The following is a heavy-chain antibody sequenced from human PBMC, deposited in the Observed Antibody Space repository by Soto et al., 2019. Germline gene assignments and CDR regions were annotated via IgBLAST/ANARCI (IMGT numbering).Heavy chain of an antibody. J-gene: IGHJ6*03. Sequence: EVQLVESGGGLVKPGGSLRLSCAASGFTFSSYSMNWVRQAPGKGLEWVSSISSSSSYIYYADSVKGRFTISRDNAKNSLYLQMNSLRAEDTAVYYCAREGKEWLTLYCYYMDVWGKGTTVTVSS. CDR3: AREGKEWLTLYCYYMDV. CDR1: GFTFSSYS. V-gene: IGHV3-21*01. D-gene: IGHD5-12*01. CDR2: ISSSSSYI.